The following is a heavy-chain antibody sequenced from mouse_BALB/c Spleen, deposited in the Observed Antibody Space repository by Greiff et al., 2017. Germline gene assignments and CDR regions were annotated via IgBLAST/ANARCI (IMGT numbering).Heavy chain of an antibody. D-gene: IGHD2-4*01. Sequence: VKLVESGAELARPGASVKLSCKASGYTFTSYWMQWVKQRPGQGLEWIGAIYPGDGDTRYTQKFKGKATLTADKSSSTAYMQLSSLASEDSAVYYCARIYYDYDDGGYAMDYWGQGTSVTVSS. V-gene: IGHV1-87*01. J-gene: IGHJ4*01. CDR2: IYPGDGDT. CDR3: ARIYYDYDDGGYAMDY. CDR1: GYTFTSYW.